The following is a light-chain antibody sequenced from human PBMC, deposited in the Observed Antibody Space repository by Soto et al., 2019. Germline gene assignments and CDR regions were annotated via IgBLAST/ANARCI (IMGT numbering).Light chain of an antibody. CDR3: QQRINWPLT. J-gene: IGKJ3*01. CDR2: ASS. Sequence: EIVLPRSPGTLSLSPAERATLSCRASQSVPSRYLAWYQQKPGQAPRLLIYASSNRATGIPDRFSGSASGTDFTLTISSLEPEDFAVYYCQQRINWPLTFGPGTKVDIK. CDR1: QSVPSRY. V-gene: IGKV3D-20*02.